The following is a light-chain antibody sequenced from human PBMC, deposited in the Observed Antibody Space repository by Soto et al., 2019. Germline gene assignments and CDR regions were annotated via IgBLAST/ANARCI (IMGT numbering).Light chain of an antibody. Sequence: AIQMTQSPSSLSASVGDRVTITCRASQGIRSDLGWYQQRPGEAPKLLIYGTSSLQSGVPSRFSGSGSGTDFTLTISSLQPEDFVTYYCLQDYDYPRTFGQGTKVDIK. CDR2: GTS. CDR3: LQDYDYPRT. V-gene: IGKV1-6*01. J-gene: IGKJ1*01. CDR1: QGIRSD.